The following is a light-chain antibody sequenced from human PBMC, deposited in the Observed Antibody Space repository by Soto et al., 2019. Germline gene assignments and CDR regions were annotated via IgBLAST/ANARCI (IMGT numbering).Light chain of an antibody. V-gene: IGKV1-9*01. J-gene: IGKJ3*01. CDR3: QRLFMYPPS. Sequence: IQLTQSPSSLSASMGDRVTITCLASQGIINYLAWYQQKPGKAPKLLIYGAFTLQGGVPSRFSDSGSWTEFTFTVTSLQHEDLATYYYQRLFMYPPSFGPGTKVDIK. CDR2: GAF. CDR1: QGIINY.